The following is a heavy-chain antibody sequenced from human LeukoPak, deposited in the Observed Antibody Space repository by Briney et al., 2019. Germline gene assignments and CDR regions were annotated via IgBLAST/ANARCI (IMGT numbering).Heavy chain of an antibody. V-gene: IGHV1-2*02. CDR2: INPNSGGT. D-gene: IGHD2-2*03. CDR3: ARIGYCSSTSCYGG. J-gene: IGHJ4*02. CDR1: GYTFTGYY. Sequence: ASVKVSCKASGYTFTGYYMHWVRQAPGQGLEWMGWINPNSGGTNYAQKLQGRVTITRDTSISTAYMELSRLRSDDTAVYYCARIGYCSSTSCYGGWGQGTLVTVSS.